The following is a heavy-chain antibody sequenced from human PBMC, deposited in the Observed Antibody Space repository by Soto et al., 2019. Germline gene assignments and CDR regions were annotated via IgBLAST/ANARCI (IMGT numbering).Heavy chain of an antibody. CDR2: IYYTGST. CDR1: GDSISTYY. Sequence: SETLSLTYTVSGDSISTYYWSWVRQPPGKGPEWIGYIYYTGSTNYNSSLKSRVTISVDTSKNQFSLKLSSVTAADTAVYYCARGRYDVLTGYYPWSYHYYMDVWGKGTTVTVSS. J-gene: IGHJ6*03. CDR3: ARGRYDVLTGYYPWSYHYYMDV. V-gene: IGHV4-59*01. D-gene: IGHD3-9*01.